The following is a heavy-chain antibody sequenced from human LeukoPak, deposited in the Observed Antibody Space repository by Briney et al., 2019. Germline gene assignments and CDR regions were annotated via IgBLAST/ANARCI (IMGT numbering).Heavy chain of an antibody. Sequence: PGGSLRLSCAASGFTFSNAWMSWVRQAPGKGLEWVGRIKSKTDGGTTDYAAPVKGRFTISRDDSKNTLYLQMSSLKTEDTAVYYCTFRRGYSGYAKFDYWGQGTLVTVSS. J-gene: IGHJ4*02. CDR1: GFTFSNAW. V-gene: IGHV3-15*01. D-gene: IGHD5-12*01. CDR3: TFRRGYSGYAKFDY. CDR2: IKSKTDGGTT.